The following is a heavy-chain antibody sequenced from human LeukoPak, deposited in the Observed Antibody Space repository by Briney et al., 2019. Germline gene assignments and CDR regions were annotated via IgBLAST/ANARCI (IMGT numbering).Heavy chain of an antibody. CDR2: ISYDGSNK. V-gene: IGHV3-30*18. Sequence: PGRSLRLSCAASGFTFSSYGMHWVRQAPGKGLKWVAVISYDGSNKYYADSVKGRFTISRDNSKNTLYLQMNSLRAEDTAVYYCAKDSSIVVVRGYFQHWGQGTLVTVSS. CDR1: GFTFSSYG. CDR3: AKDSSIVVVRGYFQH. D-gene: IGHD3-22*01. J-gene: IGHJ1*01.